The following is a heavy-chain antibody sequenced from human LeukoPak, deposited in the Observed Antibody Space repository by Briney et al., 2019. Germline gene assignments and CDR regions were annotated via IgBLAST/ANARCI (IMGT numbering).Heavy chain of an antibody. CDR3: ARTLYNWNYEGDYYYMDV. CDR2: IIPIFGTA. Sequence: ASVKVSCKASGGTFSSYAISWVRQAPGRGLEWMGGIIPIFGTANYAQKFQGRVTITADESTSTAYMELSSLRSEDTAVYYCARTLYNWNYEGDYYYMDVWGKGTTVTVSS. J-gene: IGHJ6*03. CDR1: GGTFSSYA. V-gene: IGHV1-69*13. D-gene: IGHD1-7*01.